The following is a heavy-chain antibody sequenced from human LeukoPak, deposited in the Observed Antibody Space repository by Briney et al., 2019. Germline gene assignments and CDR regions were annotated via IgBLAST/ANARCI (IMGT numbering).Heavy chain of an antibody. D-gene: IGHD3-10*01. V-gene: IGHV1-18*01. CDR3: ARDPQGLWFGELPAPN. Sequence: ASVKVSCKASGYTFTSYGISWVRQAPGQGLEWMGWISAYNGNTNYAQKLQGRVTMTTDTSTSTAYMELRSLRSDDTAVYYCARDPQGLWFGELPAPNWGQGTLVTVSS. CDR2: ISAYNGNT. CDR1: GYTFTSYG. J-gene: IGHJ4*02.